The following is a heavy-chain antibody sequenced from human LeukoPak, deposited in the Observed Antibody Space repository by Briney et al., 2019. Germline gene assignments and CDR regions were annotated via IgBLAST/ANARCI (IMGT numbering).Heavy chain of an antibody. J-gene: IGHJ4*02. CDR3: ARAWEQWPGTTAYFDY. D-gene: IGHD6-19*01. Sequence: ASVKVSCKVSGYTFTTYGISWVRQAPGQGLEGMGWISTYNGNANYAQMLQGRVTMTTDASTNKAYMELRSLRSDATAVYYCARAWEQWPGTTAYFDYWGQGTLVTVSS. V-gene: IGHV1-18*04. CDR1: GYTFTTYG. CDR2: ISTYNGNA.